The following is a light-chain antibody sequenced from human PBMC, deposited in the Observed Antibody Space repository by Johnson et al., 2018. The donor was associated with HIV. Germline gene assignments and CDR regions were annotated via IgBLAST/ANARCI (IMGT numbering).Light chain of an antibody. Sequence: QSVLTQPPSVSAAPGQKVTICCSGSSSNIGDNYVSWYKHLPGTAPKLLIYDNNKRPSGIPDRFSGSKSGTSATLGITGLQTGDEADYYCGTWDSSLSASYVVGSGTKVTVL. J-gene: IGLJ1*01. V-gene: IGLV1-51*01. CDR2: DNN. CDR1: SSNIGDNY. CDR3: GTWDSSLSASYV.